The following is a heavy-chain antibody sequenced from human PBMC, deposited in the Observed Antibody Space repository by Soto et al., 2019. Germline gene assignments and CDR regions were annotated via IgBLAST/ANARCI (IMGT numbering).Heavy chain of an antibody. D-gene: IGHD3-3*01. CDR3: ARGEPFILVLEL. Sequence: QVQLVQSGAEVKKPGSSVKVSCKASEDTFVSYAITWVRQAPGQGLEWMGGVVPILGSTNYAQKFQGRVTFTADISTNTAYMELSSLRSEDTAMYYCARGEPFILVLELWGQGTMVIVSS. V-gene: IGHV1-69*06. CDR1: EDTFVSYA. J-gene: IGHJ3*01. CDR2: VVPILGST.